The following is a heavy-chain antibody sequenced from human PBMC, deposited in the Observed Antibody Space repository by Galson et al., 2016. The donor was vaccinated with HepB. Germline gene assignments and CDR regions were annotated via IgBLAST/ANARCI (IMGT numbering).Heavy chain of an antibody. D-gene: IGHD6-25*01. CDR3: AKGGHPDYFYYAMDV. V-gene: IGHV3-30*18. Sequence: SLRLSCAASGFNFRSYGMHWVRQGPGKGLEWVAVISHDESNKQYADSVKGRFTISRDNSKNTLFVQMSSLRAEDTAAYYCAKGGHPDYFYYAMDVWGQGTTVTVSS. CDR1: GFNFRSYG. CDR2: ISHDESNK. J-gene: IGHJ6*02.